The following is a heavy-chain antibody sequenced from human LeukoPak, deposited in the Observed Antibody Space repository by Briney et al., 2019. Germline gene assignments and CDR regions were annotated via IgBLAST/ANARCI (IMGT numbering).Heavy chain of an antibody. J-gene: IGHJ4*02. CDR2: ISYDGSNK. CDR1: GFTFSSYA. Sequence: AGGSLRLSCAASGFTFSSYAMHWVRQAPGKGLEWVAVISYDGSNKYYADSVKGRFTISRDNAKNSLYLQMNSLRVEDTAVYYCAREFRGSNNFDYWGQGTLVTVSS. D-gene: IGHD3-10*01. CDR3: AREFRGSNNFDY. V-gene: IGHV3-30*04.